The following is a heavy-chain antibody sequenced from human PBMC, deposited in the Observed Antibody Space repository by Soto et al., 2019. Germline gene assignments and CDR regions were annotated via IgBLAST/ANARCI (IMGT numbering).Heavy chain of an antibody. J-gene: IGHJ4*02. CDR3: ARRYGDCFDY. V-gene: IGHV4-61*08. CDR1: GGSISSGDYY. CDR2: IYYSGST. Sequence: SETLSLTCTVSGGSISSGDYYWSWIRQPLGKGLEWIGYIYYSGSTNYNPSLKSRVTISVDTSKNQFSLKLSSVTAADTAVYYCARRYGDCFDYWGQGTLVTVSS. D-gene: IGHD4-17*01.